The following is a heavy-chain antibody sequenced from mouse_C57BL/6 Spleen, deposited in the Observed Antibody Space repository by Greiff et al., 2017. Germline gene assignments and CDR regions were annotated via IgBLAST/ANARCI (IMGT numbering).Heavy chain of an antibody. V-gene: IGHV1-54*01. CDR1: GYAFTNYL. D-gene: IGHD1-1*01. CDR3: ARWHYGSTYFDY. CDR2: INPGSGGT. J-gene: IGHJ2*01. Sequence: QVQLQQSGAELVRPGTSVKVSCKASGYAFTNYLIEWVKQRPGQGLEWIGVINPGSGGTNYNEKFKGKATLTADKSSSTAYMQLSSLTSEDSAVYFCARWHYGSTYFDYWGQGTTRTVSS.